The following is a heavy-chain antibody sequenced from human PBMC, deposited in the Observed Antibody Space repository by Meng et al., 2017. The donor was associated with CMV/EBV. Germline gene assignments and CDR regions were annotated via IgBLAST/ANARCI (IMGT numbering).Heavy chain of an antibody. D-gene: IGHD3-10*01. CDR1: GFTFSSYW. J-gene: IGHJ5*02. CDR3: ARGGANMVRGLLDWFDP. Sequence: GGSLRLSCAASGFTFSSYWMSWVRQAPGKGLEWVANIKQDGSQTYYVDSVKGRFTLSRDNAENSVYLQMNSLRAEDTAVYYCARGGANMVRGLLDWFDPWGQGTLVTVSS. V-gene: IGHV3-7*01. CDR2: IKQDGSQT.